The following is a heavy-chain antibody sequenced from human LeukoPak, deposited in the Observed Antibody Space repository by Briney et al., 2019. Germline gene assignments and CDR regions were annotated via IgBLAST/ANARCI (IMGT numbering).Heavy chain of an antibody. J-gene: IGHJ4*02. Sequence: SGTLSLTCTVSGGSFSSDDYYWSWIRQHPGKGLEWIGYIYYSGSTYYNPSLKSPITISIDTSKNQFSLKLSSVTAADTAVYYCARSKGYYFDYWGQGTLVTVSS. V-gene: IGHV4-31*01. CDR3: ARSKGYYFDY. CDR1: GGSFSSDDYY. CDR2: IYYSGST.